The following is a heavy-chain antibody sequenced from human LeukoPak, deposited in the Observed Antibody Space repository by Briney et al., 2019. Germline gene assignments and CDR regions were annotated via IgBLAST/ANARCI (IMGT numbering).Heavy chain of an antibody. D-gene: IGHD6-13*01. V-gene: IGHV3-49*03. Sequence: GGSLRLSCTASGFSFGDYAMSWFHQAPGKGLEWVGFIRSKPYGGSIEYVASVKGRFTISRDDSKSIAYLQMNSLKTEDTAVYYCSKGRISGWYGVFDSWGQGTLVTVSS. CDR1: GFSFGDYA. CDR3: SKGRISGWYGVFDS. CDR2: IRSKPYGGSI. J-gene: IGHJ4*02.